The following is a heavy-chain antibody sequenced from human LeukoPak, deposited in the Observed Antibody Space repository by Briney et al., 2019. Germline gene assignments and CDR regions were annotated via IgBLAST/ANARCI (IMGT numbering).Heavy chain of an antibody. CDR1: GYTFSNYY. CDR3: ARIGISARGTNFHH. D-gene: IGHD6-13*01. Sequence: ASVKVSCKASGYTFSNYYMYWVRQAPGQGLEWMGWINSNSADTNYAQNFQGRVTMTRDTSISTAYMELSRLRSDDTALYYCARIGISARGTNFHHWGQGTLVTVSS. V-gene: IGHV1-2*02. J-gene: IGHJ1*01. CDR2: INSNSADT.